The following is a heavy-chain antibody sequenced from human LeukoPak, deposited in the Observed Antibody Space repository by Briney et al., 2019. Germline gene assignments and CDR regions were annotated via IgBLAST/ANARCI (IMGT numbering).Heavy chain of an antibody. CDR3: ARSRQDYGGNSAPYFDY. J-gene: IGHJ4*02. Sequence: SETLSLTCTVSGGSISSYYLSWIRQPPGKGLEWIGYIYYSGSTNYNPSLKSRVTISVDTSKNQFSLKLSSVTAAETAVYYCARSRQDYGGNSAPYFDYWGQGTLVTVSS. V-gene: IGHV4-59*01. CDR2: IYYSGST. D-gene: IGHD4-23*01. CDR1: GGSISSYY.